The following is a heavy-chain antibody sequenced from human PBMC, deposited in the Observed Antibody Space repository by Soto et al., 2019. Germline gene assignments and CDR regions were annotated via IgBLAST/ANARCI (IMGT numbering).Heavy chain of an antibody. CDR3: ARDVAAADY. J-gene: IGHJ4*02. Sequence: GASVKVSCKASGYTFTSYTMHWVRQAPGQRLEWMGWINAGNGNTKHSQKLQGRVTITRDTSASTAYMELSSLRSEDTAVYYCARDVAAADYWGQGTLVTVSS. V-gene: IGHV1-3*01. CDR2: INAGNGNT. CDR1: GYTFTSYT. D-gene: IGHD6-13*01.